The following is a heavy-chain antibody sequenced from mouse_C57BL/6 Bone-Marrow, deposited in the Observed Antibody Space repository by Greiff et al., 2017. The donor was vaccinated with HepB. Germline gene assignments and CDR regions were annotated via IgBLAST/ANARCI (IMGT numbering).Heavy chain of an antibody. Sequence: QVQLQQSGAELVRPGASVKLSCKASGYTFTSYGISWVKQRSGQGLEWIGEIYPRSGNTYYNEKFKGKATLTADKSSSTAYMQFSSLTSEDSAIYYCARTYDHYAMDYWGQGTTVTVSS. V-gene: IGHV1-81*01. D-gene: IGHD2-3*01. CDR2: IYPRSGNT. CDR3: ARTYDHYAMDY. J-gene: IGHJ4*01. CDR1: GYTFTSYG.